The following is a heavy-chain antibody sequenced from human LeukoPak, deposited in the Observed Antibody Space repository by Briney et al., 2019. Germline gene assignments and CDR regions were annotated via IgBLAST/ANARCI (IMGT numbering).Heavy chain of an antibody. CDR2: INWNGGST. Sequence: GGSLRLSCAASGFIFDDYGMKWVRQAPGKGLEWVSGINWNGGSTGYADSVKGRFTISRDNAKNSLYLQMNSLRAEDTALYYCASGDYYDSSGGGIYFDYWGQGTLVTVSS. V-gene: IGHV3-20*04. D-gene: IGHD3-22*01. J-gene: IGHJ4*02. CDR3: ASGDYYDSSGGGIYFDY. CDR1: GFIFDDYG.